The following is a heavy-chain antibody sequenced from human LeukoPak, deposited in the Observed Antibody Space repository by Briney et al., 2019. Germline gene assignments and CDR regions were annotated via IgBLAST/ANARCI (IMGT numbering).Heavy chain of an antibody. V-gene: IGHV4-31*03. CDR2: IYYSGST. J-gene: IGHJ4*02. Sequence: SQTLSLTCTVSGGSINSGGYYWSWIRHHPGKGLEWIGYIYYSGSTYYNPSLKSRVTISVDTSKNQFSLKLSSVTAADTAVYYCARDRSGFPYFFDYWGQGTLVTVSS. D-gene: IGHD3-3*01. CDR3: ARDRSGFPYFFDY. CDR1: GGSINSGGYY.